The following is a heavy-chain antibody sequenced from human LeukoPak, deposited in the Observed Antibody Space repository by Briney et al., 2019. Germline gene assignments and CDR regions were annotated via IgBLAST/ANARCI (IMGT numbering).Heavy chain of an antibody. CDR1: GGSFSGYY. CDR2: INHSGST. D-gene: IGHD2-15*01. V-gene: IGHV4-34*01. CDR3: ARDGGIPGDY. J-gene: IGHJ4*02. Sequence: SETLSLTCAVYGGSFSGYYWSWIRQPPGKGLEWIGEINHSGSTNYNPSLKSRVTISVDTSKNQFSPKLSSVTAADTAVYYCARDGGIPGDYWGQGTLVTVSS.